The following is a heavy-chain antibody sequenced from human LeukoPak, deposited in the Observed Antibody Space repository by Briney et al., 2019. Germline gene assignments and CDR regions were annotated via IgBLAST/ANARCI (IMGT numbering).Heavy chain of an antibody. CDR3: ARDSAGIVVVPAAMSAFDI. D-gene: IGHD2-2*01. CDR1: GFTFSSYA. Sequence: PGGSLRLSCAASGFTFSSYAMSWVRQAPGRGLEWASSIGSSSSYIYYADSVKGRFTISRDNAKNSLYLQMNSLRAEDTAVYYCARDSAGIVVVPAAMSAFDIWGQGTMVTVSS. V-gene: IGHV3-21*01. J-gene: IGHJ3*02. CDR2: IGSSSSYI.